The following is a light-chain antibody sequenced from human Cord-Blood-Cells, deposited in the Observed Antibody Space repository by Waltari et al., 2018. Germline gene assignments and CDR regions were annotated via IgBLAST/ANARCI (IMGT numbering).Light chain of an antibody. CDR1: SSYVGGYNY. Sequence: QSALTQPASVSGSPGQSITISCTGTSSYVGGYNYVSWYQHHPGKAPKLMIYEVSNRPSGVSNRFSGYKYGNTDALTISGLQAEDEADYYCSSYTSSSTLVFGGGTKLTVL. CDR2: EVS. V-gene: IGLV2-14*01. J-gene: IGLJ3*02. CDR3: SSYTSSSTLV.